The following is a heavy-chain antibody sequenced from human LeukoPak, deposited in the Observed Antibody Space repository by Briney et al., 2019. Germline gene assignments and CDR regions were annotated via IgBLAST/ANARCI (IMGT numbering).Heavy chain of an antibody. V-gene: IGHV3-7*01. CDR2: IRYDGSER. CDR3: AELGITMIGGV. D-gene: IGHD3-10*02. J-gene: IGHJ6*04. CDR1: GFTFNNYW. Sequence: GGSLRLSCEASGFTFNNYWMSWVRQAPGKGLEWVANIRYDGSERYYVDSVKGRFTISRDNAKNSLYLQMNSLRAEDTAVYYCAELGITMIGGVWGKGTTVTISS.